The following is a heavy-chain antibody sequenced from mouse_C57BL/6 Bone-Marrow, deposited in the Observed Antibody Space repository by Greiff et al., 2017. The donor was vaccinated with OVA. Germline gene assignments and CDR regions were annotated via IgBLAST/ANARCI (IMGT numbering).Heavy chain of an antibody. J-gene: IGHJ4*01. Sequence: EVQLVESGGGLVQPGGSLKLSCAASGFTFSDYYMYWVRQTPEKRLEWVAYISNGGGSTYYPDTVKGRFTISRDNAKNTLYLQMSRLKSEDTAMXYSARHTLYYGSVGSSAIYYWGQGAP. D-gene: IGHD1-1*02. CDR2: ISNGGGST. V-gene: IGHV5-12*01. CDR3: ARHTLYYGSVGSSAIYY. CDR1: GFTFSDYY.